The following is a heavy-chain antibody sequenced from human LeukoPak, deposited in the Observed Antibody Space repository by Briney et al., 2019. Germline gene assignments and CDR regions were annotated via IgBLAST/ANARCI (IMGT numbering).Heavy chain of an antibody. CDR1: GYTFTSYG. CDR3: ARDRYSSSLYSVSYMDV. D-gene: IGHD6-13*01. Sequence: GASVKVSCKASGYTFTSYGISWVRQAPGQGLEWMGWISAYNGNTNYAQKLQGRVTMTTDTSTSTAYMELRSLRSDDTAVYYCARDRYSSSLYSVSYMDVWGKGTTVTVSS. J-gene: IGHJ6*03. V-gene: IGHV1-18*01. CDR2: ISAYNGNT.